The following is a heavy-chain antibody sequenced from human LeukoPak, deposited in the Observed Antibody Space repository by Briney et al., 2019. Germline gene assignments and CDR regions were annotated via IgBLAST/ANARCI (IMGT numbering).Heavy chain of an antibody. CDR2: MNPNSGNA. CDR3: ARGSGFGKKNWFDP. J-gene: IGHJ5*02. CDR1: GYTFTSYD. V-gene: IGHV1-8*01. D-gene: IGHD3-10*01. Sequence: ASVKVSCKASGYTFTSYDINWVRQATGQGLEWMGWMNPNSGNAGYAQKFHGRVTMTRNTSISTAYMELSSLRSEDTAVYYCARGSGFGKKNWFDPWGQGTLVTVSS.